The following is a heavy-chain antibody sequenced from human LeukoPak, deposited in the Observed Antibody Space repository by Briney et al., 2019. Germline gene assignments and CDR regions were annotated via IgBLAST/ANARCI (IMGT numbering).Heavy chain of an antibody. D-gene: IGHD6-19*01. Sequence: GASVKVSCKASGYTFTSYYMHWVRQAPGQGLEWMGIINPSGGSTSYAQKFQGRVTMTRDTSTSTVYMELSSLRSEDTAVYYCARELPGIAVAANWFDPWGQGTLVTVSS. CDR2: INPSGGST. CDR3: ARELPGIAVAANWFDP. V-gene: IGHV1-46*01. J-gene: IGHJ5*02. CDR1: GYTFTSYY.